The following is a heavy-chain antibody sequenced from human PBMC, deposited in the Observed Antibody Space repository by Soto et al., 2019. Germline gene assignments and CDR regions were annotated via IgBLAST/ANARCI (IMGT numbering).Heavy chain of an antibody. CDR3: ARGVTMVRGFIITNKGIFFDY. D-gene: IGHD3-10*01. Sequence: QVQLVQSGAEVKKPGASVKVSCKASGYTFTSYDINWVRQATGQGLEWMGWMNPNSGNTGYAQKFQGRVTMTRDTSRSTAYLELRRLRSEETAVYYCARGVTMVRGFIITNKGIFFDYLSQATLVTVSS. V-gene: IGHV1-8*01. J-gene: IGHJ4*02. CDR1: GYTFTSYD. CDR2: MNPNSGNT.